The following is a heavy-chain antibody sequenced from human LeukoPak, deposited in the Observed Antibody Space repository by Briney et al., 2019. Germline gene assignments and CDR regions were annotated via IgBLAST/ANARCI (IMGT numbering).Heavy chain of an antibody. CDR3: AKTVARTFDY. Sequence: GGSLRLSCAASGFTFDDYAVHWVRQAPGKGLEWVSGISWNSGSIGYADSVKGRFTISRDNAKNSLYLQMNSLRAEDTALYYCAKTVARTFDYWGQGTLVTVSS. J-gene: IGHJ4*02. V-gene: IGHV3-9*01. D-gene: IGHD5-12*01. CDR2: ISWNSGSI. CDR1: GFTFDDYA.